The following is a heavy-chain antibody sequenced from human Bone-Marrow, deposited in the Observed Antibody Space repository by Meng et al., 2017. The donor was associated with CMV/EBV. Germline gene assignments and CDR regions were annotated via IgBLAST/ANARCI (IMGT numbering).Heavy chain of an antibody. D-gene: IGHD5-18*01. J-gene: IGHJ6*02. V-gene: IGHV3-11*04. CDR1: GFTFSDYY. Sequence: GESLKISCAASGFTFSDYYMSWIRQAPGKGLEWVSYISSSGSTIYYADSVKGRFTISRDNAKNSLYLQMNSLRAEDTAVYYCARDSVGYSYGIRPDYYGMDVWGQGTTVTV. CDR2: ISSSGSTI. CDR3: ARDSVGYSYGIRPDYYGMDV.